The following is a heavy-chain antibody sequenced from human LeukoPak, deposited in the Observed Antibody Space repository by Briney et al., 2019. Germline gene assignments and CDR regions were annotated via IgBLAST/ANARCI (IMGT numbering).Heavy chain of an antibody. CDR2: ISYDGSDK. CDR1: GFTFTRSG. D-gene: IGHD6-13*01. CDR3: AKDRSGSWSFDY. J-gene: IGHJ4*02. V-gene: IGHV3-30*18. Sequence: GGSLRLSCAASGFTFTRSGMHWVRQAPGKGLEGLAVISYDGSDKYCADSVKGRFTISIDNSKNTLYLQMNSLRAENTAVYYCAKDRSGSWSFDYWGQGTLVTVSS.